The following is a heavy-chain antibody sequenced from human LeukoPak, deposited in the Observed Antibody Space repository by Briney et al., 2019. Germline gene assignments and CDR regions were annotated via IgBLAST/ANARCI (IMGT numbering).Heavy chain of an antibody. D-gene: IGHD3-22*01. Sequence: GPSVKLSCKVSGHTLTSLYTQWVRHPPKQGREWMGIINPSGGSTNYAQKFQGRVSMTRDTSTSTVYMELSSRRSEDTAMYWCARGYYDSSGYDPGLGYWGQGTLVTVSS. CDR3: ARGYYDSSGYDPGLGY. CDR1: GHTLTSLY. J-gene: IGHJ4*02. CDR2: INPSGGST. V-gene: IGHV1-46*01.